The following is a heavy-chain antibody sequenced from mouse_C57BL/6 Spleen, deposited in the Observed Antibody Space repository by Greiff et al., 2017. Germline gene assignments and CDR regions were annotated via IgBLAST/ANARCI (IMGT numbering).Heavy chain of an antibody. D-gene: IGHD2-4*01. CDR2: IYPGSGNT. J-gene: IGHJ4*01. CDR1: GYSFTSYY. CDR3: ASPIYYDYDGYAMDY. Sequence: QVQLQQSGPELVKPGASVKISCKASGYSFTSYYIHWVKQRPGQGLEWIGWIYPGSGNTKYNEKFKGKATLTAATSSSTAYMQLSSLTSEDSAVYYCASPIYYDYDGYAMDYWGQGTSVTVSS. V-gene: IGHV1-66*01.